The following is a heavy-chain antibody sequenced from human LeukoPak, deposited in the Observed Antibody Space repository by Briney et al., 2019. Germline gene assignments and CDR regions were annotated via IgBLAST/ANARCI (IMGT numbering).Heavy chain of an antibody. D-gene: IGHD3-10*01. Sequence: SETLSLTCTVSGASVSSGGYYWSWLRQPPGKGLEWIGEINHSGSTNYNPSLKSRVTISVDTSKNQFSLKLSSVTAADTAVYYCARVGRINTMVRGVKRGNFDYWGQGTLVTVSS. CDR3: ARVGRINTMVRGVKRGNFDY. J-gene: IGHJ4*02. CDR2: INHSGST. V-gene: IGHV4-61*08. CDR1: GASVSSGGYY.